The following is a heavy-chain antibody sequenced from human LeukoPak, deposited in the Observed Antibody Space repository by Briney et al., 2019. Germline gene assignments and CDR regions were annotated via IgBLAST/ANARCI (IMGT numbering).Heavy chain of an antibody. CDR1: GYTFTGYY. V-gene: IGHV1-2*02. Sequence: ASVKVSCKASGYTFTGYYMHWVRQAPGQGLEWMGWINPNSGGTNYALKFQGRVTMTRDTSISTAYMELSRLRSDDTALYYCARVPLRGYSFAPLGYWGQGTLVTVSS. J-gene: IGHJ4*02. D-gene: IGHD5-18*01. CDR2: INPNSGGT. CDR3: ARVPLRGYSFAPLGY.